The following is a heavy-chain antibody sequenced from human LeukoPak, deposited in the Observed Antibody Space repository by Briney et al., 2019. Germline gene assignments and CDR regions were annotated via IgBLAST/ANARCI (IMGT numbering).Heavy chain of an antibody. CDR1: GYSFTNYW. Sequence: GESLKISCKGSGYSFTNYWIGWVRQMPGKGLEWMGMIHPADSDTRYRPSFQGQVTISADKSISTAYLQWISLKASDTAIYYCASDYGYPNNAFDVWGQGTMVKVSS. V-gene: IGHV5-51*01. J-gene: IGHJ3*01. CDR2: IHPADSDT. D-gene: IGHD4-17*01. CDR3: ASDYGYPNNAFDV.